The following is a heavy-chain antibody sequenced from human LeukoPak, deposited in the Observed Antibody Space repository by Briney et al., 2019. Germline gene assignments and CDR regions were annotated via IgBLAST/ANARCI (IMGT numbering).Heavy chain of an antibody. Sequence: SETLSLTCTVSGGSISSYYWSWIRQPPGKGLEWIGYIYYSGSTNYNPSLKSRVTISVDTSKNQSSLKLSSVTAADTAVYYCARRYPRPSGGNSGPFDYWGQGTLVTVSS. CDR1: GGSISSYY. CDR3: ARRYPRPSGGNSGPFDY. V-gene: IGHV4-59*08. J-gene: IGHJ4*02. CDR2: IYYSGST. D-gene: IGHD4-23*01.